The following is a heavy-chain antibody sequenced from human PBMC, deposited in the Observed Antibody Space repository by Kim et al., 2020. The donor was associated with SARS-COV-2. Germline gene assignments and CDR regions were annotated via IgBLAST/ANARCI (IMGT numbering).Heavy chain of an antibody. Sequence: GGSLRLSCAASGFTFSIYGMHWVRQAPGKGLEWVTLISFHGSNIHYTDSVKGRFIISRDNSKNTLYLQMNSLRAEDTAVYYCARDALPYCRDTSCPSLGWCDPGGQGTLLSVPS. V-gene: IGHV3-30*03. CDR1: GFTFSIYG. D-gene: IGHD2-2*01. J-gene: IGHJ5*02. CDR2: ISFHGSNI. CDR3: ARDALPYCRDTSCPSLGWCDP.